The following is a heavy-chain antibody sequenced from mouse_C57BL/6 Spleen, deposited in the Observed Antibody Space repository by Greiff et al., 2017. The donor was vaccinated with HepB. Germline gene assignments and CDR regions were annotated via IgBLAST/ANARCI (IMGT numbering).Heavy chain of an antibody. CDR1: GYTFPSYW. CDR2: IDPSDSYT. J-gene: IGHJ4*01. D-gene: IGHD1-1*01. V-gene: IGHV1-69*01. CDR3: ARRGMPYYYGSRYYAMDY. Sequence: QVQLQQPGAELVMPGASVKLSCKASGYTFPSYWMHWVKQRPGQGLEWIGEIDPSDSYTNYTQKFKGKSTLTVDKSSSTAYMQLSRLTSEDSAVYYCARRGMPYYYGSRYYAMDYWGQGTSVTVSS.